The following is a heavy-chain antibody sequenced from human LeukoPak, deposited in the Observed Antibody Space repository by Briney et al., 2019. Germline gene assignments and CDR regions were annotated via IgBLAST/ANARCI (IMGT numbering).Heavy chain of an antibody. CDR1: GFTFDDYA. D-gene: IGHD3-16*01. V-gene: IGHV3-9*01. CDR2: ISWNSGSI. J-gene: IGHJ4*02. CDR3: AKYYDDYVWGSFCFDY. Sequence: PGGSLRLSCAASGFTFDDYAMHWVRQAPGKGLEWVSGISWNSGSIGYADSVKGRFTISRDNSKNTLYLQMNSLRAEDTAVYYCAKYYDDYVWGSFCFDYWGQGTLVSVSS.